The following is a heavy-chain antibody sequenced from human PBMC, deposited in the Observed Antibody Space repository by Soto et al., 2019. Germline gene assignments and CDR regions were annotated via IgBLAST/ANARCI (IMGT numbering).Heavy chain of an antibody. V-gene: IGHV3-11*01. CDR2: ISSSGSTI. D-gene: IGHD3-3*01. CDR1: GFNFSDYY. J-gene: IGHJ2*01. CDR3: ARDITPITIFGVVIIRDWYFDL. Sequence: QVQLVESGGGLVKHGGSLRLSCAASGFNFSDYYMSWIRQAPGKGLEWDSYISSSGSTIYYADAVKGRFTIARDNAKNSMYQKMNSMRAEDTAVYYCARDITPITIFGVVIIRDWYFDLWVRGTLVTVSS.